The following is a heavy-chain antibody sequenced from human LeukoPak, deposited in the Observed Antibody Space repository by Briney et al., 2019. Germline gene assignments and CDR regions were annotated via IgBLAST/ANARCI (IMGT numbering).Heavy chain of an antibody. CDR3: AKSTYWSNPYYFDS. J-gene: IGHJ4*02. D-gene: IGHD2-2*01. V-gene: IGHV3-23*01. Sequence: LTGGSLRLSCAASGFTFSNYAMSWVRQAPGKGLEWVSTISGSGTTIYYADSVRGRFTISRDNSKNTLYLQMNSLRAEDTAIYYCAKSTYWSNPYYFDSWGQGTLVTVSS. CDR2: ISGSGTTI. CDR1: GFTFSNYA.